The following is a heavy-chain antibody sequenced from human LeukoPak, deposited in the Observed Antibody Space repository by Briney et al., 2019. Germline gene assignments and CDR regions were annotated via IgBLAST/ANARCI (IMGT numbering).Heavy chain of an antibody. Sequence: SKTLSLTCAVYGGSFSGYYWSWIRQPPGKGLEWIGEINHSASTNYNPSLKSRVTISVDTSKNQFSLQLNSVTPEDTAVYYCARSRITMVRGVIVNYYYYYMDVWGKGTTVTVSS. V-gene: IGHV4-34*01. CDR3: ARSRITMVRGVIVNYYYYYMDV. CDR1: GGSFSGYY. D-gene: IGHD3-10*01. CDR2: INHSAST. J-gene: IGHJ6*03.